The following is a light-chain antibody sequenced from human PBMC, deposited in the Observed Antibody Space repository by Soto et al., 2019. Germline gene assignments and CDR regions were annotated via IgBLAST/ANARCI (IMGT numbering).Light chain of an antibody. CDR1: QGISSY. J-gene: IGKJ5*01. Sequence: DIQLTQSPSFLSASVGDRVTITCRASQGISSYLAWYQQKPGKAPKILIYAASTLQSGVPSRYSGSGSGAEFTLTISSLQPEDYATYYCQRLDSYSTFGQGTRLEI. V-gene: IGKV1-9*01. CDR3: QRLDSYST. CDR2: AAS.